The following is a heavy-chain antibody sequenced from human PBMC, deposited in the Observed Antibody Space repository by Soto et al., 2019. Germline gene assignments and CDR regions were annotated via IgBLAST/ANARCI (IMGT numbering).Heavy chain of an antibody. CDR2: IYSSGGT. Sequence: SETLSLTCRVSGESVSSRGYSWTWIRQHPGKGLEWIGYIYSSGGTYYNPSLKSRVTISVDTSKNQFSLKLSSVTAADTAVYYCARSHYYDSSGHFDYWGQGTLVTVSS. J-gene: IGHJ4*02. CDR3: ARSHYYDSSGHFDY. V-gene: IGHV4-31*03. D-gene: IGHD3-22*01. CDR1: GESVSSRGYS.